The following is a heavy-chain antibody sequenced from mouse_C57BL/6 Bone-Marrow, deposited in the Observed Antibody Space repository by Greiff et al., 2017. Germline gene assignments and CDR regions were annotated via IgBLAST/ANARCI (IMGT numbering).Heavy chain of an antibody. CDR1: GFNIKDYY. J-gene: IGHJ1*03. D-gene: IGHD2-2*01. CDR3: ARGGYYWYFDV. Sequence: EVKLVESGAELVKPGASVKLSCTASGFNIKDYYMHWVKQRTEQGLEWIGRIDPEDGETKYAPKFQGKATITADTSSNTAYLQLSSLTSEDTAVYYCARGGYYWYFDVWGTGTTVTVSS. CDR2: IDPEDGET. V-gene: IGHV14-2*01.